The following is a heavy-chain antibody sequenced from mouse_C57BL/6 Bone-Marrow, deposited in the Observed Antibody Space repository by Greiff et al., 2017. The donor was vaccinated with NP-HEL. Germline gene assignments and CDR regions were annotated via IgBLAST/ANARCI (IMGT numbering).Heavy chain of an antibody. J-gene: IGHJ2*01. CDR1: GYTFTGYW. Sequence: VQLQQSGPELVKPGASVKIPCKATGYTFTGYWIEWVKQRPGHGLERIGEILPGRGSTNYNEKLKGKATFTADTSSNTAYMQLSSLTTEDSAIYYCATSGDGPFFDYWGQGTTLTVSS. V-gene: IGHV1-9*01. D-gene: IGHD1-3*01. CDR3: ATSGDGPFFDY. CDR2: ILPGRGST.